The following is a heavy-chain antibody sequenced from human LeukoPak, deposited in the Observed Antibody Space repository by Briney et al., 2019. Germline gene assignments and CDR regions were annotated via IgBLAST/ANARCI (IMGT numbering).Heavy chain of an antibody. J-gene: IGHJ5*02. CDR3: ARGRGYCSSTSCLNWFDP. Sequence: GGSLRLSCAAPGFTFSSYSTNWGRQAPGKGREWVSSIISSSSYIYYADSVKGRFTISRDNAKNSLYLQMNSLRAEDTAVYYCARGRGYCSSTSCLNWFDPWGQGTLVTVSS. CDR1: GFTFSSYS. D-gene: IGHD2-2*01. V-gene: IGHV3-21*01. CDR2: IISSSSYI.